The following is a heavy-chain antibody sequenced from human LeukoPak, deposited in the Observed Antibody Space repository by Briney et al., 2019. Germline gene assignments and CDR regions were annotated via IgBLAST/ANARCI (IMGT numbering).Heavy chain of an antibody. V-gene: IGHV3-23*01. D-gene: IGHD6-13*01. Sequence: GGSLRLFCAPSGFTFSSYAMSWVRQAPGKGLEWVSVISGSGGSTYYADSVKGRFTNSRDNSKNTRYLQMNSLRAEDTAVYYCAKDYYSSSWYFDYWGQGTLVTVSS. J-gene: IGHJ4*02. CDR2: ISGSGGST. CDR3: AKDYYSSSWYFDY. CDR1: GFTFSSYA.